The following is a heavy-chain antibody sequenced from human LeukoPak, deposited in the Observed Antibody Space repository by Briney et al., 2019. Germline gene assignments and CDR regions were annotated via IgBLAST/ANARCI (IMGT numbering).Heavy chain of an antibody. J-gene: IGHJ4*02. CDR1: GFTFSSYG. D-gene: IGHD3-10*01. Sequence: GGSLRLSCAASGFTFSSYGMHWVRQAPGKGLEWVAVISYDGSNKYYADSVKGRFTISRDNSKNTLYLQMNSLGAEDTAVYYCAKDLVGFGELFSYFDYWGQGTLVTVSS. CDR2: ISYDGSNK. V-gene: IGHV3-30*18. CDR3: AKDLVGFGELFSYFDY.